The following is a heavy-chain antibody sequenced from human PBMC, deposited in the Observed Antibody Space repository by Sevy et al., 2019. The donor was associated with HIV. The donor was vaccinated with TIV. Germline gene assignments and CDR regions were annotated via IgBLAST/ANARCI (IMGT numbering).Heavy chain of an antibody. CDR1: GFSISGYG. D-gene: IGHD6-13*01. Sequence: GGSLRLSCAASGFSISGYGMHWVRQAPGKGLEWVAVIWYDGTNKEYADSVKGRFTISRDNSKNTLYLQMNSLRAEDTAVYYCARTPPGYSSSWYVDYYYYGMDVWGQGTTVTVSS. V-gene: IGHV3-33*01. CDR3: ARTPPGYSSSWYVDYYYYGMDV. J-gene: IGHJ6*02. CDR2: IWYDGTNK.